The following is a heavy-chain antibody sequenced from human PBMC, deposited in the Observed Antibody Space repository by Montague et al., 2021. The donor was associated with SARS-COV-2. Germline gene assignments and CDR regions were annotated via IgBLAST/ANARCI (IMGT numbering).Heavy chain of an antibody. Sequence: SETLSLTCTISGGSVSSSSYYWNWIRQPPGKGLEWIGSIYYSGSTYYNPFLKSRVTISVDTSKNQFSLKLSSVTAADTAVYYCARVGRQQLVRLSGMDVWGQGTTVTVSS. D-gene: IGHD6-13*01. CDR2: IYYSGST. CDR1: GGSVSSSSYY. CDR3: ARVGRQQLVRLSGMDV. V-gene: IGHV4-39*07. J-gene: IGHJ6*02.